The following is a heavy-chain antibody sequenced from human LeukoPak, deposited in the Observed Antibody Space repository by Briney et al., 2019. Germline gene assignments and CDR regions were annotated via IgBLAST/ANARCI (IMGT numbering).Heavy chain of an antibody. V-gene: IGHV3-7*01. CDR2: INQDGGEE. Sequence: GGSLRLSCAASGFTFSNCWMSWVRQAPGKGLEWVAHINQDGGEEHYMDSVKARFIISRDNAKNSLSLQMDSLRAEDTAVYYCVRDGGVSGYDLLDYWGQGTLVTVSS. D-gene: IGHD5-12*01. CDR3: VRDGGVSGYDLLDY. CDR1: GFTFSNCW. J-gene: IGHJ4*02.